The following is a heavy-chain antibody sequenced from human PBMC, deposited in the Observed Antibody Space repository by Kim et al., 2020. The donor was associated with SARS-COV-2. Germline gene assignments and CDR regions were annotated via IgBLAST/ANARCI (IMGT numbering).Heavy chain of an antibody. CDR3: ARDTRYSSGWYYFDY. V-gene: IGHV4-31*03. J-gene: IGHJ4*02. CDR1: GGSISSGGYY. CDR2: IYYSGST. Sequence: SETLSLTCTVSGGSISSGGYYWSWIRQHPGKGLEWIGYIYYSGSTYHNPSLKSRVTISVDTSKNQFSLKLSSVTAADTAVYYCARDTRYSSGWYYFDYWGQGTLVTVSS. D-gene: IGHD6-19*01.